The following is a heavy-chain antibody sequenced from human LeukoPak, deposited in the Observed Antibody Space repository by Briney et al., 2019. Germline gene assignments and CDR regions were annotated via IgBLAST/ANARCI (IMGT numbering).Heavy chain of an antibody. Sequence: PGRSLRLSCAASGFTFSRYGMHWVRQAPGKGLEWVAVIWYDGSNKYYADSVKGRFTISRDNSKNTLYLQMNSLRAEDTAVYYCAKDNFIVATILGCYFDLWGRGTLVTVSS. CDR1: GFTFSRYG. J-gene: IGHJ2*01. D-gene: IGHD5-12*01. CDR3: AKDNFIVATILGCYFDL. V-gene: IGHV3-33*06. CDR2: IWYDGSNK.